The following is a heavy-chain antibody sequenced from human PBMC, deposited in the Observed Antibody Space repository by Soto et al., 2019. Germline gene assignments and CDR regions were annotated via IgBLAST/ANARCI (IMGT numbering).Heavy chain of an antibody. V-gene: IGHV4-39*01. Sequence: PSETLSLTCTVSGGSISSSSYYWGWIRQPPGKGLEWIGSIYYSGSTYYNPSLKSRVTISVDTSKNQFSLKLSSVTAADTAVYYCARTARMKVVAANFDYWGQGTLVTVSS. CDR2: IYYSGST. J-gene: IGHJ4*02. CDR1: GGSISSSSYY. CDR3: ARTARMKVVAANFDY. D-gene: IGHD2-15*01.